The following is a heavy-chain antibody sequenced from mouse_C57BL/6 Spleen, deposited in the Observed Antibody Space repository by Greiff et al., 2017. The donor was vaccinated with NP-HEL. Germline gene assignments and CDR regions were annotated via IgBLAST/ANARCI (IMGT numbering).Heavy chain of an antibody. Sequence: EVQVVESGGGLVKPGGSLKLSCAASGFTFSSYAMSWVRQTPEKRLEWVATISDGGSYTYYPDNVKGRFTISRDNAKNNLYLQMSHLKSEDTAMYYCARDSSGYVEGAWFAYWGQGTLVTVSA. CDR3: ARDSSGYVEGAWFAY. V-gene: IGHV5-4*01. CDR2: ISDGGSYT. CDR1: GFTFSSYA. J-gene: IGHJ3*01. D-gene: IGHD3-2*02.